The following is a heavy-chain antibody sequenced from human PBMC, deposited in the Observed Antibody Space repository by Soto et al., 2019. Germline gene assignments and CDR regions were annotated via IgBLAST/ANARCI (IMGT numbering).Heavy chain of an antibody. Sequence: GGSLRLSCAASGFTFSSYLMSWVRQAPGKGLEWVANIKQDGSEKYYVDSVKGRFTISRDNAKNPLYLQMNSLRAEDTAVYYCARDGSFSYYYDSSGYCWGQGTLVTVSS. V-gene: IGHV3-7*03. CDR2: IKQDGSEK. D-gene: IGHD3-22*01. CDR1: GFTFSSYL. J-gene: IGHJ4*02. CDR3: ARDGSFSYYYDSSGYC.